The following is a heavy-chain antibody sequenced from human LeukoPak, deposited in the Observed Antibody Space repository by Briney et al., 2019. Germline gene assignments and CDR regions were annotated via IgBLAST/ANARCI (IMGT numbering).Heavy chain of an antibody. CDR3: ARDGDYEYFQH. V-gene: IGHV3-21*01. J-gene: IGHJ1*01. Sequence: GGSLRLSCAASGFTFSSYSTNWVRQAPGKGLEWVSSISSSSSYIYYADSVKGRFTISRDNAKNSLYLQMNSLRAEDTAVYYCARDGDYEYFQHWGQGTLVTVSS. CDR2: ISSSSSYI. CDR1: GFTFSSYS. D-gene: IGHD4-17*01.